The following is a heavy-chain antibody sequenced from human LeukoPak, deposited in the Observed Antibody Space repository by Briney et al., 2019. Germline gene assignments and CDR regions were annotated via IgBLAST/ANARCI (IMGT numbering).Heavy chain of an antibody. CDR2: ISASGGST. Sequence: PGGSLRLSCAASGFTFSSYAMSWVRQAPKKGLEWVSVISASGGSTNYADSVKGRFTISRDNAKNSLYLQMNSLRAEDTAVYYCARDPYSGSYGNYYYYFMDVWGKGTTVTISS. CDR1: GFTFSSYA. V-gene: IGHV3-23*01. J-gene: IGHJ6*03. CDR3: ARDPYSGSYGNYYYYFMDV. D-gene: IGHD1-26*01.